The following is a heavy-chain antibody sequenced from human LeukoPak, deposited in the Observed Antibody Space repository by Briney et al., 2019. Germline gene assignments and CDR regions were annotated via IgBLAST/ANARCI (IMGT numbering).Heavy chain of an antibody. D-gene: IGHD5-18*01. V-gene: IGHV4-59*01. J-gene: IGHJ5*02. CDR3: ARGSGYSYGYNWFDP. Sequence: SETLSLTCTASGGSIISYYWSWIRQPPGKGLEWIGYIYYSGSTNYNPSLKSRVTISVDTSKNQFSLQLTSVTAADTAVYYCARGSGYSYGYNWFDPWGQGNLVSVSS. CDR2: IYYSGST. CDR1: GGSIISYY.